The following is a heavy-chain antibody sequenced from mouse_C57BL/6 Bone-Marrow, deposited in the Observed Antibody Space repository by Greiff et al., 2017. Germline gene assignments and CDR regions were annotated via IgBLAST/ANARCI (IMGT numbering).Heavy chain of an antibody. CDR3: TNYYGSSYPFAC. Sequence: DVQLVESGGGLVQPGGSMKLSCAASGFTFSDAWMDWVRQSPEKGLEWVAEIRNKANNHATYYAVSVKGRLTISRDDSKSSVHLQMNSLRAEETGIYYCTNYYGSSYPFACWGQGTLVTVSA. J-gene: IGHJ3*01. CDR2: IRNKANNHAT. D-gene: IGHD1-1*01. CDR1: GFTFSDAW. V-gene: IGHV6-6*01.